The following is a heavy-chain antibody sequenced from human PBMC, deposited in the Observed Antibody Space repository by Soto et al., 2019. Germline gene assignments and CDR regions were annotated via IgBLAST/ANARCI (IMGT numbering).Heavy chain of an antibody. CDR3: ARHPQHAPFDD. CDR2: IYYSGST. Sequence: SETLSLTCTVSGGPISSSNYYWGWIRQPPGKGLECIGSIYYSGSTYYNPSLKSRVTISVDTSKNQFSLTLNSVTAADTSVYYCARHPQHAPFDDWGQGTLVTVSS. J-gene: IGHJ4*02. D-gene: IGHD6-13*01. V-gene: IGHV4-39*01. CDR1: GGPISSSNYY.